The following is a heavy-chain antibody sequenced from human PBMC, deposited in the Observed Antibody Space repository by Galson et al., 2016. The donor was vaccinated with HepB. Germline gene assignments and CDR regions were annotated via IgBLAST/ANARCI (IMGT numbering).Heavy chain of an antibody. D-gene: IGHD3-10*01. V-gene: IGHV1-69*06. J-gene: IGHJ5*02. Sequence: SVKVSCKASGGTFSSYAISWVRQAPGQGLEWMGGIVPIFGTANYAQKFQGRVTITADKSTSTAYMELSSLRSEDTAVYFCARDISGGFGELFGSNWFDPWGQGTLVTVSS. CDR1: GGTFSSYA. CDR2: IVPIFGTA. CDR3: ARDISGGFGELFGSNWFDP.